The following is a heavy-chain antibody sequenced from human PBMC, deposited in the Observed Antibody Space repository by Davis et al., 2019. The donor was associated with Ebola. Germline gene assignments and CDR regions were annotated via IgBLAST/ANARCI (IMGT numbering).Heavy chain of an antibody. CDR1: GYTFTSYA. CDR2: INAGNGNT. CDR3: AGDRGGDYSFDY. V-gene: IGHV1-3*01. J-gene: IGHJ4*02. D-gene: IGHD3-10*01. Sequence: ASVKVSCKASGYTFTSYAMHWVRQAPGQRLEWMGWINAGNGNTKYSQKFQGRVTITRDTSANTAYMELSSLRSEDTSVYYGAGDRGGDYSFDYWGQGTLVTVSS.